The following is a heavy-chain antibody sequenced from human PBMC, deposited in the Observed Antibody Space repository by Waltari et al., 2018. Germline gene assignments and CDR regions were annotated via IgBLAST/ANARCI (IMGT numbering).Heavy chain of an antibody. J-gene: IGHJ3*02. CDR1: GYSISSGYY. CDR3: ARGGVVPAAKGRDAFDI. Sequence: QVQLQESGPGLVKPSETLSLTCAVSGYSISSGYYWGWIRQPPGKGLEWIGSIYHSGSTYYNPSLKVRVTISVETSKNQFSLKLSAVTAADTAVYYCARGGVVPAAKGRDAFDIWGQGTMVTVSS. CDR2: IYHSGST. V-gene: IGHV4-38-2*01. D-gene: IGHD2-2*01.